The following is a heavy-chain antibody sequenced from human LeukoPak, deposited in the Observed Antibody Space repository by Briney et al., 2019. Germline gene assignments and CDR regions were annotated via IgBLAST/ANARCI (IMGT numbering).Heavy chain of an antibody. CDR3: AKEDYSSGWYAGEAFDI. Sequence: GGSLRLSCAASGFTFSSYGMHWVRQAPGKGLEWVAVISYDGSNKYYADSVKGRFTISRDNSKNTLYLQMNSLRAEDTAVYYCAKEDYSSGWYAGEAFDIWGQGTMVTVSS. CDR2: ISYDGSNK. J-gene: IGHJ3*02. CDR1: GFTFSSYG. V-gene: IGHV3-30*18. D-gene: IGHD6-19*01.